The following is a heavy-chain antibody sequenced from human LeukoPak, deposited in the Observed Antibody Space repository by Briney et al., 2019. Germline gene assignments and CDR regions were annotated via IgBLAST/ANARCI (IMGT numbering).Heavy chain of an antibody. CDR3: ARYYGYLDH. CDR2: ISSSSSSI. Sequence: PGGSLRLSCAASGFTFSSYSMNWVRQAPGKGLEWVSYISSSSSSIYYADSVKGRFTISRDNAKNALYLQMNSMRDDDTAVYFCARYYGYLDHWGQGNVVSV. J-gene: IGHJ4*02. D-gene: IGHD3-10*01. CDR1: GFTFSSYS. V-gene: IGHV3-48*02.